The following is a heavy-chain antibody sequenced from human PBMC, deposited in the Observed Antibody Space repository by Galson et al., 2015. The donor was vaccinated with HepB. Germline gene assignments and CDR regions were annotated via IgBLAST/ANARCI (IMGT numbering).Heavy chain of an antibody. CDR1: GYTLTELS. J-gene: IGHJ4*02. CDR3: ATASWKWYYDFWSGPIDY. CDR2: FDPEDGET. D-gene: IGHD3-3*01. Sequence: SVKVSCKVSGYTLTELSMHWVRQAPGKGLEWMGGFDPEDGETIYAQKFQGRVTMTEDTSTDTAYMELSSLRSEDTAVYYCATASWKWYYDFWSGPIDYWGQGTLVTVSS. V-gene: IGHV1-24*01.